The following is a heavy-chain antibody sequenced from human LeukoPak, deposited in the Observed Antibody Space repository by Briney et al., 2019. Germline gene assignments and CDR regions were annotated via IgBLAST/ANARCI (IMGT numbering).Heavy chain of an antibody. CDR2: MNPYSGTT. Sequence: ASVTVSCKPSGYSFTNYDINWVRQATGQGLEWMGWMNPYSGTTGYAQNFQGRVTMTRNTSINTAYMEMSSLTSEDTAVYYCARALATTMLLGGYWGQGTLVTVSS. J-gene: IGHJ4*02. V-gene: IGHV1-8*01. D-gene: IGHD3-16*01. CDR1: GYSFTNYD. CDR3: ARALATTMLLGGY.